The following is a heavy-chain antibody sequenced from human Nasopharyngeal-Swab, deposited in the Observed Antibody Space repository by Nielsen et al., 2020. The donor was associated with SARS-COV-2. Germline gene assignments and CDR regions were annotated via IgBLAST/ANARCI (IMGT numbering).Heavy chain of an antibody. CDR1: GYTFTSYD. J-gene: IGHJ3*02. CDR2: MNPNSGNT. D-gene: IGHD3-10*01. Sequence: ASVKVSCKASGYTFTSYDINWVRKATGQGLEWMGWMNPNSGNTGYAQKFQGRVTMTRNTSISTAYMELSSLRSEDTAVYYCARSRRSNYYGSGSYYNIKTDAFDIWGQGTMVTVS. CDR3: ARSRRSNYYGSGSYYNIKTDAFDI. V-gene: IGHV1-8*01.